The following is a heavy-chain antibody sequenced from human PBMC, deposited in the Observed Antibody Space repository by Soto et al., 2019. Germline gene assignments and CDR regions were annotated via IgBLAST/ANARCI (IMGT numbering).Heavy chain of an antibody. V-gene: IGHV3-11*05. CDR1: GFIFSDYY. J-gene: IGHJ6*02. CDR3: ARENCYKMDV. CDR2: ISNSGIT. Sequence: QVQLVESGGGLVKPGGSLRLSCAASGFIFSDYYMTWIRQSPGKGLEWISYISNSGITNYADSVKGRFTISRDNAKNSLYLQMDSLRAEDTAVYYCARENCYKMDVWGQGTTVTVSS. D-gene: IGHD2-15*01.